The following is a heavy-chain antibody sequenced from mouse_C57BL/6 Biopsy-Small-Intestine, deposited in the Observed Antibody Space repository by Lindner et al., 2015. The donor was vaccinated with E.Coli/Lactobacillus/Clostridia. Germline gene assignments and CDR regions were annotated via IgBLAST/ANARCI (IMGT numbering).Heavy chain of an antibody. CDR1: GGTFSSHF. D-gene: IGHD2-10*02. CDR3: ARDMSVGASYSMDV. CDR2: IIPIFGTP. J-gene: IGHJ1*01. Sequence: SVKVSCKASGGTFSSHFIHWVRQAPGQGLEWMGGIIPIFGTPNNAQKFQGRVTITADASTSTAYMELSSLRSEDTAVYYCARDMSVGASYSMDVWGQGTTVTVSS. V-gene: IGHV1S14*01.